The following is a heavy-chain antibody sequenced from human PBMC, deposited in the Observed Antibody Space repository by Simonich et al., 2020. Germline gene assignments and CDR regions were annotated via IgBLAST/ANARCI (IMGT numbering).Heavy chain of an antibody. D-gene: IGHD3-10*01. CDR1: GFTFSSYS. J-gene: IGHJ4*02. CDR2: ISSSSSYI. V-gene: IGHV3-21*01. CDR3: ARDTSYYGSGSYYFDY. Sequence: GGGLVKPGGSLRLSCAASGFTFSSYSMNWVRQAPGKGLEWISSISSSSSYIYYADSVKGQFTISRDNAKNSLYLQRNSLRAEDTAVYYCARDTSYYGSGSYYFDYWGQGTLVTVSS.